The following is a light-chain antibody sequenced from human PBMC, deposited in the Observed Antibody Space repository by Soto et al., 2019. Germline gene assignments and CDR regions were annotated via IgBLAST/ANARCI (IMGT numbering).Light chain of an antibody. CDR3: QQYNNWPPLT. CDR2: GAS. CDR1: QSVSSN. J-gene: IGKJ4*01. Sequence: ENVLTQSPGTLSLSPGEGATLSCRASQSVSSNLAWYQQKPGQAPRLLIYGASTRATGIPARFSGSGSGTEFILTISSLQSEDFAVYYCQQYNNWPPLTFGGGTKVDIK. V-gene: IGKV3-15*01.